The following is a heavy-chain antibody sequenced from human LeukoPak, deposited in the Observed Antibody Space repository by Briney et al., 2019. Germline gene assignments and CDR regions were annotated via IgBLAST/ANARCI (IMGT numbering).Heavy chain of an antibody. V-gene: IGHV1-8*03. CDR1: GYTFTSYD. CDR3: VRSPTDYDFWSGYLKNYMDV. D-gene: IGHD3-3*01. CDR2: MNPNSGNT. J-gene: IGHJ6*03. Sequence: ASVKVSCKASGYTFTSYDINWVRQATGQGLEWMGWMNPNSGNTGYAQKFQGRVTITRNTSISTAYMELSSLRSEDTAVYYCVRSPTDYDFWSGYLKNYMDVWGKGTTVTVSS.